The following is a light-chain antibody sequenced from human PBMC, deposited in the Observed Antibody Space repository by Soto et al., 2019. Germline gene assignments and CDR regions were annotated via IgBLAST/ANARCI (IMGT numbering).Light chain of an antibody. V-gene: IGLV2-8*01. CDR3: NSYGGSNNYV. Sequence: QSALSQPPSASGSPGQSVTISCTATSSDVGDYDYVSWYQQHPGKAPKLLIYEVTKRPSGVPDRFSGSKSGYTASLTVSGLQAEDEADYYCNSYGGSNNYVFGTGTKVTVL. CDR1: SSDVGDYDY. J-gene: IGLJ1*01. CDR2: EVT.